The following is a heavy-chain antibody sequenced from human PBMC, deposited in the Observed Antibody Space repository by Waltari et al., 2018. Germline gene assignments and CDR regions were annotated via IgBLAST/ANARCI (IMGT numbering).Heavy chain of an antibody. Sequence: EVQLVESGGGLVKPGGSLRLSCAASGFTFSSYSMIWVRQAPGKGLEWVSSISSSSSYIYYADSVKGRFTISRDNAKNSLYLQMNSLRAEDTAVYYCARDLRGYSYGIDYWGQGTLVTVSS. CDR2: ISSSSSYI. D-gene: IGHD5-18*01. CDR3: ARDLRGYSYGIDY. CDR1: GFTFSSYS. J-gene: IGHJ4*02. V-gene: IGHV3-21*01.